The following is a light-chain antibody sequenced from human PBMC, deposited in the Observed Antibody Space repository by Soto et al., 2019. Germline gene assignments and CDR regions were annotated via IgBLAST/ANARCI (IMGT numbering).Light chain of an antibody. Sequence: PGERATLSCGASQSVSRNYLAWYQQKPGLAPSLLIYDASSRATGIPDRFSGSGSGTDFTLTISRLEPEDFAVYCCQSYSSSQTFGQGTKVDIK. CDR2: DAS. J-gene: IGKJ1*01. CDR1: QSVSRNY. CDR3: QSYSSSQT. V-gene: IGKV3D-20*01.